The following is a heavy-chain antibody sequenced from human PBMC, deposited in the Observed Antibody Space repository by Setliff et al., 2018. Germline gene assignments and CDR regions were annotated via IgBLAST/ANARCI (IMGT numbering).Heavy chain of an antibody. V-gene: IGHV3-48*01. J-gene: IGHJ4*02. CDR2: ISSSSHII. CDR3: ARGRPDYHYDSSGYSPLSDFDY. CDR1: GFTFSGYS. D-gene: IGHD3-22*01. Sequence: PGGSLRLSCEASGFTFSGYSMNWVRQAPGKGLEWVSYISSSSHIISYADSVKGRFTISRDNAKNSLYLQMNSLRAEDTAVYYCARGRPDYHYDSSGYSPLSDFDYWGQGTLVTVSS.